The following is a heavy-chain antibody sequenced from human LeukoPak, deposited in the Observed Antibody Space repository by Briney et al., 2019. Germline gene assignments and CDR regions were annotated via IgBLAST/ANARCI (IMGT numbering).Heavy chain of an antibody. CDR1: GFTFISYA. D-gene: IGHD4-11*01. V-gene: IGHV3-23*01. J-gene: IGHJ4*02. CDR2: ICAGGTFT. CDR3: AKDLDYTTYGYHFDY. Sequence: QPGGSLRLSCTASGFTFISYAMNWVRQAPGKGLEWVPGICAGGTFTYYADSVKDRFTISKDNPRNTLYLQMNSLRADDTAVYYCAKDLDYTTYGYHFDYGGQGTLVTVSS.